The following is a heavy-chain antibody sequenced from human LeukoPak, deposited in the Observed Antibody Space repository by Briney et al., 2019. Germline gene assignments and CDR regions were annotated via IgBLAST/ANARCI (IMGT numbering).Heavy chain of an antibody. CDR3: ARAPPSTAGRRRPFDP. J-gene: IGHJ5*02. D-gene: IGHD6-13*01. CDR2: INHSGST. Sequence: SETLSLTCVVYGGSFSGYYWIWIRQPPGKVLEWIGEINHSGSTNYNPSLKSRVTISVDTPKNQFSLKLSSVTAADTAVYYCARAPPSTAGRRRPFDPWGQVTLVTVSS. CDR1: GGSFSGYY. V-gene: IGHV4-34*01.